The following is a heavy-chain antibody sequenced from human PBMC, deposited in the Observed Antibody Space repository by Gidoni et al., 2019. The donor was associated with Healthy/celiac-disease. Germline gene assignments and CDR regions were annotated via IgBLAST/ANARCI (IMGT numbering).Heavy chain of an antibody. CDR1: GGSFSGYY. CDR3: ARVGYSSSWPWATSRTSFDY. J-gene: IGHJ4*02. Sequence: QVQLQQWGAGLLKPSETLSLTCAVYGGSFSGYYWRWIRQPPGKGLEWIGEINHSGSTNYNPSLKSRVTISVDTSKNQFSLKLSSVTAADTAVYYCARVGYSSSWPWATSRTSFDYWGQGTLVTVSS. D-gene: IGHD6-13*01. V-gene: IGHV4-34*01. CDR2: INHSGST.